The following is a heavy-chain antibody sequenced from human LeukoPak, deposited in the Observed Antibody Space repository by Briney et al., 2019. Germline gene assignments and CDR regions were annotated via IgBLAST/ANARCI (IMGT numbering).Heavy chain of an antibody. V-gene: IGHV4-61*08. CDR3: ARVPDFSDALYYMDV. D-gene: IGHD2-2*01. Sequence: SETLSLTCTVSGGSISSGGYYWSWIRQPPGKGLEWIGYIYHSGSTNYNPSLKSRVTMSVDTSKNQFSLKLSSVTAADTAVYYCARVPDFSDALYYMDVWGKGTTVTVSS. J-gene: IGHJ6*03. CDR2: IYHSGST. CDR1: GGSISSGGYY.